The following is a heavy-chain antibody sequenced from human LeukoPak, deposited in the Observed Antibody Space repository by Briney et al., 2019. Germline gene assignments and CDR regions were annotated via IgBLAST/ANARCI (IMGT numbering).Heavy chain of an antibody. V-gene: IGHV1-8*01. Sequence: ASVKVSCKASGYTFTSYDLNWVRRATGQGLEWMEWMSPASGNTGYAQEFQGRVTMTRDTSVSTAYMELNSLRSEDTAAYYCARGPPNWGFDSWGQGTLVTVSS. CDR3: ARGPPNWGFDS. CDR2: MSPASGNT. CDR1: GYTFTSYD. D-gene: IGHD7-27*01. J-gene: IGHJ4*02.